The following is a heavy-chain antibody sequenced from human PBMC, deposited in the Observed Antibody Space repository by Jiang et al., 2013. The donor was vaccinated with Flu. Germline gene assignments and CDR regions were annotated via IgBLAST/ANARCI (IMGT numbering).Heavy chain of an antibody. CDR2: IYPDDSDT. V-gene: IGHV5-51*01. Sequence: VESGAEVKKPGESLKISCKSSGYNFDTYWIGWVRQMPGKGLEWMGIIYPDDSDTRYRPSFQGLVSISVDKSANAAYLQWSSLKASDTAMYYCARLGYSDYTLGRIDSWGQGTLVTVSS. CDR1: GYNFDTYW. J-gene: IGHJ4*02. D-gene: IGHD5-12*01. CDR3: ARLGYSDYTLGRIDS.